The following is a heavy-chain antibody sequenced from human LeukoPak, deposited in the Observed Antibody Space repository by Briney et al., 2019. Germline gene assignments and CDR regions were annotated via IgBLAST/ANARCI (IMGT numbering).Heavy chain of an antibody. D-gene: IGHD3-3*01. Sequence: ASVKVSCKASGYTFSGYYIHWVRQAPGQGLEWMAWINPSNGDTNYAQKLQGRVTMTTDTSTSTAYMELRSLRSDDTAVYYCARDFWSGPPRAFDIWGQGTMVTVSS. CDR2: INPSNGDT. CDR3: ARDFWSGPPRAFDI. V-gene: IGHV1-18*04. CDR1: GYTFSGYY. J-gene: IGHJ3*02.